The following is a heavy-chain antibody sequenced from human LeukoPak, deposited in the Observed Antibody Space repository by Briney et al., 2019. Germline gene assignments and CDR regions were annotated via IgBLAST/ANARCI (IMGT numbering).Heavy chain of an antibody. D-gene: IGHD2-15*01. CDR3: AKGRWDGDIVVVVAAEPYGIDV. CDR2: ISYDGSNK. V-gene: IGHV3-30*18. J-gene: IGHJ6*02. Sequence: PGRSLRLSCAASGFTFSSYGMHWVRQAPGKGLEWVAVISYDGSNKYYADSVKGRFTISRDNSKNTLYLQMNSLRAEDTAVYYCAKGRWDGDIVVVVAAEPYGIDVWGQGTTVTVSS. CDR1: GFTFSSYG.